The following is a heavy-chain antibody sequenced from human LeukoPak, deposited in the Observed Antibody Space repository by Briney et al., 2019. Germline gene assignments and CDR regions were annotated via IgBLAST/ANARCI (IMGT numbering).Heavy chain of an antibody. V-gene: IGHV3-33*01. CDR3: ARDFRPTAMARGPFDY. Sequence: GGSLDLSWEAFGLPFSSIGMNGARRAPGKGLGWGAVIWYDGSNKYYADSVKGRFTISRDNSKNTLYLQMNSLRAEDTAVYYCARDFRPTAMARGPFDYWGQGTLVTVSS. CDR2: IWYDGSNK. D-gene: IGHD5-18*01. CDR1: GLPFSSIG. J-gene: IGHJ4*02.